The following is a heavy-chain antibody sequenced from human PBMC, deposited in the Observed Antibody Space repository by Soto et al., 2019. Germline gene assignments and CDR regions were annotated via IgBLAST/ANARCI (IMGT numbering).Heavy chain of an antibody. CDR2: INPNSGAT. CDR3: AKDQGGYMVSGMDV. D-gene: IGHD2-2*02. Sequence: QVQLVQSRAEVKKPGASVNVSYKASGYTFTDYYIYWLRQAPGHGLEWMGWINPNSGATNYAHNLQGRVTRTRDTSIRAAYMELSRLSSDDTAVYYCAKDQGGYMVSGMDVWGQGTKVTVS. CDR1: GYTFTDYY. V-gene: IGHV1-2*02. J-gene: IGHJ6*02.